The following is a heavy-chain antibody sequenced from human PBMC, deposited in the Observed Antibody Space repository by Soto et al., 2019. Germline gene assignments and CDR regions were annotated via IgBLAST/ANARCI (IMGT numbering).Heavy chain of an antibody. CDR1: GFTFSDYY. D-gene: IGHD2-8*01. V-gene: IGHV3-11*01. J-gene: IGHJ6*02. Sequence: GGSLRLSCAASGFTFSDYYMSWIRQAPGKGLEWVSYIGSSGSTIYYADSVKGRFNISRDNAKNSLYLQMNSPRAEDTAVYYRDRDQRNVGMDVWGQGNTVTVSS. CDR2: IGSSGSTI. CDR3: DRDQRNVGMDV.